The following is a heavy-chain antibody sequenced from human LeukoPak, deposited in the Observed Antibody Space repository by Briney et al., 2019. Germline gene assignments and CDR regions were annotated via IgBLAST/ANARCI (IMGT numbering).Heavy chain of an antibody. Sequence: SETLSLTCAVYGGSFTGYYWNWIRQPPGKGLEWVGEINPPGRTAYNPALESRVSVSLDTSKIQFSLKLNSLTAADTAVYYCARGSDTAAGLYWGQGTLVTVSS. CDR1: GGSFTGYY. V-gene: IGHV4-34*01. J-gene: IGHJ4*02. D-gene: IGHD6-13*01. CDR2: INPPGRT. CDR3: ARGSDTAAGLY.